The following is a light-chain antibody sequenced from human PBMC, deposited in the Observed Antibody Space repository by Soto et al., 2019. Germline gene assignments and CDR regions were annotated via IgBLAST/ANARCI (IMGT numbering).Light chain of an antibody. CDR1: QSISKY. J-gene: IGKJ5*01. CDR3: QQSYITPYT. CDR2: AAS. V-gene: IGKV1-39*01. Sequence: IQVTQSPSSLSASVGDRVTITCRASQSISKYVNWFQQNPGKAPKLLIYAASSLQSGVPSRFSGSGSGTDFTLTISSLQPEDFATYYCQQSYITPYTFGQGTRLEIK.